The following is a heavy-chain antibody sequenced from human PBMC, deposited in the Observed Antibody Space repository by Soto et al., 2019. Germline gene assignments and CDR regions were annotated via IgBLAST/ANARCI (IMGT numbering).Heavy chain of an antibody. J-gene: IGHJ4*02. CDR3: ATPTLLGYCSSTSCSFDY. Sequence: ASVKVSCKVSGYTLTELSMHWLRQAPGKGLEWMGGFDPEDGETIYAQKFQGRVTMTEDTSTDTAYMELSSLRSEDTAVYYCATPTLLGYCSSTSCSFDYWGQGTLVTVSS. CDR1: GYTLTELS. CDR2: FDPEDGET. D-gene: IGHD2-2*01. V-gene: IGHV1-24*01.